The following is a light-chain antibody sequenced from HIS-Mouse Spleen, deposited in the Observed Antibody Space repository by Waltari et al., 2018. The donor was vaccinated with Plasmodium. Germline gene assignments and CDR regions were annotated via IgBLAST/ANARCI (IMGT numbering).Light chain of an antibody. CDR3: QTWGTGSAV. CDR2: LNSVGSH. J-gene: IGLJ7*01. V-gene: IGLV4-69*01. CDR1: SGHSSYA. Sequence: QLVLTQSPSASASLGASVRLTCTLSSGHSSYAIAWHQQQPAKGSRYLMKLNSVGSHSKGDGLPHRFSRSSSGAERYLTISSLQSEDEADYYCQTWGTGSAVFGGGTQLTVL.